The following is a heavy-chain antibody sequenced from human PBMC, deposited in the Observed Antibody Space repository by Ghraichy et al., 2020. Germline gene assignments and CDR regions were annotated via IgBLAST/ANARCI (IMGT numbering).Heavy chain of an antibody. CDR2: IYSGGST. V-gene: IGHV3-53*01. CDR1: GFTVSSTY. CDR3: ARDRPFDY. J-gene: IGHJ4*02. Sequence: GGSLRLSCAASGFTVSSTYMNWVRQAPGKGLEWVSIIYSGGSTYYADSVKGRFTISRDNSKNTLYLQMSSLRAEDTAVYYCARDRPFDYWGQGTLVTVSS.